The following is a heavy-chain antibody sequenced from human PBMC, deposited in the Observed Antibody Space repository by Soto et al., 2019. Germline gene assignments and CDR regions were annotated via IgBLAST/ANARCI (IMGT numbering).Heavy chain of an antibody. CDR2: IYYSGST. CDR1: GGSISSGGYY. Sequence: PSETLSLTCTVSGGSISSGGYYWSWIRQHPGKGLEWIGYIYYSGSTYYNPSLKSRVTISVDTSKNQFSLKLSSVTAADTAVYYCARLTIFGVIQINWFDPWGQGTLVTVSS. CDR3: ARLTIFGVIQINWFDP. V-gene: IGHV4-31*03. J-gene: IGHJ5*02. D-gene: IGHD3-3*01.